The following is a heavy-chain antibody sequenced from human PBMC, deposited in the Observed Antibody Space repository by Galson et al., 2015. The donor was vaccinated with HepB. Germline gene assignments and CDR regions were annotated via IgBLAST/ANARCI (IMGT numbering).Heavy chain of an antibody. CDR2: INPSGGST. J-gene: IGHJ4*02. CDR3: ARELELRYLDWHTEGY. V-gene: IGHV1-46*01. D-gene: IGHD3-9*01. CDR1: GYTFTSYY. Sequence: SVKVSCKASGYTFTSYYMHWVRQAPGQGLECMGIINPSGGSTSYAQKFQGRVTMTRDTSTSTVYMELSSLRSEDTAVYYCARELELRYLDWHTEGYWGQGTLVTVPS.